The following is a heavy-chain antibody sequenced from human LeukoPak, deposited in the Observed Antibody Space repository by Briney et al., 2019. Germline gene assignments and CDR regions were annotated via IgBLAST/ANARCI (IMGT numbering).Heavy chain of an antibody. CDR2: IYSGGRT. D-gene: IGHD3-3*01. J-gene: IGHJ4*02. V-gene: IGHV3-53*01. CDR3: AREKHSRIFGEVIRSPLRNYFDY. CDR1: GFTVSSNY. Sequence: PGGSLRLSCAASGFTVSSNYMSWVRQAPGKGLEWVSVIYSGGRTYYGDSVKGRFTISRDTSKNTLYLQMNSLRAEDTAVYYCAREKHSRIFGEVIRSPLRNYFDYWGQGTLVTVSS.